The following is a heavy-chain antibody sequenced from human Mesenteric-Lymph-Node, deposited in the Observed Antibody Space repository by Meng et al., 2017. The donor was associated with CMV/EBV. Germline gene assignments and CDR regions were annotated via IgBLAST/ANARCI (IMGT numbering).Heavy chain of an antibody. D-gene: IGHD6-13*01. Sequence: QVQLVQSGAEVKKPGSSVKVSCKASGGTFSSYTISWVRQAPGQGLEWMGRIIPILGIANYEQKFQGRVTITADKSTSTAYMELSSLRSEDTAVYYCAGGIAAAGSRWFDPWGQGTLVRLL. J-gene: IGHJ5*02. V-gene: IGHV1-69*02. CDR3: AGGIAAAGSRWFDP. CDR1: GGTFSSYT. CDR2: IIPILGIA.